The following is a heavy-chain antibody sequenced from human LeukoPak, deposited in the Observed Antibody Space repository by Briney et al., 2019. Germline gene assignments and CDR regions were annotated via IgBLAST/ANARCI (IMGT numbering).Heavy chain of an antibody. CDR1: GGSIRSSSYF. CDR2: IYYTGGT. CDR3: ARPVEMSAYFQH. Sequence: SETLSLTCTVYGGSIRSSSYFWGWIRQPPGKGLEWIGSIYYTGGTHNNPSLKSRVTLSVDTSKNQFSLKPSSVTAADTAVYFCARPVEMSAYFQHWGQGTLVSVSS. D-gene: IGHD5-24*01. J-gene: IGHJ1*01. V-gene: IGHV4-39*01.